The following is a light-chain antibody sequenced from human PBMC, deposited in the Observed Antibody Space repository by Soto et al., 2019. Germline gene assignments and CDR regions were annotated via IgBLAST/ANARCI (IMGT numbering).Light chain of an antibody. J-gene: IGLJ2*01. CDR2: EVS. Sequence: QSALTQPASVSGSPGQSITISCTGTSSDLGRYNYVSWYQQHPGKAPKLMIYEVSNRSSGVSNRFSGSKSGDTASLTISGLQAEDEADYYCSSYTSSITVVFGGGTKLTVL. CDR3: SSYTSSITVV. V-gene: IGLV2-14*01. CDR1: SSDLGRYNY.